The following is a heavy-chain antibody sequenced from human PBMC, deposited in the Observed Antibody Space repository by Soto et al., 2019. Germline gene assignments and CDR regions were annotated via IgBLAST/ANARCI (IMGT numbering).Heavy chain of an antibody. J-gene: IGHJ6*02. CDR3: ASSSTSNYYYYYGMDV. CDR1: GYTFTGQH. V-gene: IGHV1-69*01. CDR2: IIPIFGTA. Sequence: QVQLVQSGAEVKRPGASVKVSCKTSGYTFTGQHIHWVRQAPGQGLEWMGGIIPIFGTANYAQKFQGRVTITADESTSTAYMELSSLRSEDTAVYYCASSSTSNYYYYYGMDVWGQGTTVTVSS. D-gene: IGHD6-6*01.